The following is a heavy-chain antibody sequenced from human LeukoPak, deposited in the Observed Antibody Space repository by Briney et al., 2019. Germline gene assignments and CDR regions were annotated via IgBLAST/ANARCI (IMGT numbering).Heavy chain of an antibody. CDR1: GGSISSYY. CDR3: ARDRGDYDEKHFDY. D-gene: IGHD4-17*01. CDR2: IYTSGST. V-gene: IGHV4-4*07. Sequence: PSETLSLTCTVSGGSISSYYWSWIRQPAGKGLEWIGRIYTSGSTNYNPSLKSRVTMSVDTSKNQFSLKLSSVTAADTAVYYCARDRGDYDEKHFDYWGQGTLVTVSS. J-gene: IGHJ4*02.